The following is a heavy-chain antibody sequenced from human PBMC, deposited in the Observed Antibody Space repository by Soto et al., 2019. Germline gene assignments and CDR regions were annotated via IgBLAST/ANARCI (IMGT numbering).Heavy chain of an antibody. CDR2: IYYSGST. CDR1: GGSISSGDYY. D-gene: IGHD2-21*02. Sequence: QVQLQESGPGLVKPSQTLSLTCTVSGGSISSGDYYWSWFRQPPGKGLEGIGYIYYSGSTYYNPSLKSRVTISVDTSKNQFSLKLSSVTAADTAVYYCARANCGGDCYLNWFDPWGQGTLVTVSS. V-gene: IGHV4-30-4*01. J-gene: IGHJ5*02. CDR3: ARANCGGDCYLNWFDP.